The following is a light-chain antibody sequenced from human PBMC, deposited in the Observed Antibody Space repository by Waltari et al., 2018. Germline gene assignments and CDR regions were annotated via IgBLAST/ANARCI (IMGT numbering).Light chain of an antibody. CDR3: SSYAGSTAV. CDR1: SSDVGAYNY. V-gene: IGLV2-8*01. CDR2: EVS. J-gene: IGLJ2*01. Sequence: QSALTQPPSASGSPGQSVAISCTGTSSDVGAYNYVSWYQQHPGKAPKLVIYEVSNRPPGVPVRFSGSKSGNTASLTVSGLQAEDEADYYCSSYAGSTAVFGGGTKLSVL.